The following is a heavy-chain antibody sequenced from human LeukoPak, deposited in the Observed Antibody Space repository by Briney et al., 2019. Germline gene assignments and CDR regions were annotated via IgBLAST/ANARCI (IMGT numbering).Heavy chain of an antibody. D-gene: IGHD6-6*01. Sequence: ASVKVSCKASGYTFTGYYMHWVRQAPGQGLEWMGWINPNSGGTNYAQKFQGRVTMTRGTSISTAYMELSRLRSDDTAVYYCARDGVTARPSHLFDPWGQGTLVTVSS. V-gene: IGHV1-2*02. CDR3: ARDGVTARPSHLFDP. J-gene: IGHJ5*02. CDR2: INPNSGGT. CDR1: GYTFTGYY.